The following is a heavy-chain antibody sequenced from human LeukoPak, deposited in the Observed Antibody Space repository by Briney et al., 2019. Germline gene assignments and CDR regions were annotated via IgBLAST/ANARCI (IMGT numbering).Heavy chain of an antibody. CDR3: ASVDTRSASIDY. V-gene: IGHV4-30-2*01. CDR2: IYHSGST. D-gene: IGHD5-18*01. Sequence: PSETLSLTCTVSGGSISSGGYYWSWIRQPPGKGLEWIGYIYHSGSTYYNPSLKSRVTISVDRSKNQFSLKLSSVTAADTAVYYCASVDTRSASIDYWGQGTLVTVSS. CDR1: GGSISSGGYY. J-gene: IGHJ4*02.